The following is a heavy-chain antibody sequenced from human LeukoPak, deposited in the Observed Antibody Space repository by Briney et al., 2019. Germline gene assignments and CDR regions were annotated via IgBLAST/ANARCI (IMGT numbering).Heavy chain of an antibody. J-gene: IGHJ4*02. V-gene: IGHV1-8*01. Sequence: ASVKISCKASGYTFTSYDINWVRQATGQGLEWMGWMSPNSGNTGYAQKFQGRVTMTRSTSMSTAYMELSSLRSEDTAVYYCARGPPNWGYDYWGQGTLVTVSS. CDR1: GYTFTSYD. CDR2: MSPNSGNT. D-gene: IGHD7-27*01. CDR3: ARGPPNWGYDY.